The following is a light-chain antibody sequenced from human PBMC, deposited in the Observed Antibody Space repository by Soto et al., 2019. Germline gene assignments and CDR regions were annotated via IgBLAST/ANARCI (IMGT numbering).Light chain of an antibody. J-gene: IGKJ4*01. Sequence: DIAMTQSPLSLPVTPGEPASISCRSSQSLLHSNGYNYLDWYLQKPGQSPQLLIYLGSNRASGVPDRFSGSGSGTDFTLEISRVEAEDVGVYYCMQALQTPSFGGGTKVDIK. V-gene: IGKV2-28*01. CDR3: MQALQTPS. CDR1: QSLLHSNGYNY. CDR2: LGS.